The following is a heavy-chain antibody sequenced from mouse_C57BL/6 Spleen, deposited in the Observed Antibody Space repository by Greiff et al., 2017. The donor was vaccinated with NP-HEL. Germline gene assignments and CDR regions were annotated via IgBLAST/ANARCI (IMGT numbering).Heavy chain of an antibody. J-gene: IGHJ3*01. Sequence: QVQLKESGAELAKPGASVTLSCKASGYTFTSSWMPWVHQRPGPGLEWIGYINPSSGYTKYNQKFKDKATLTTDKSSSTAYMQLSSLTYEDSAVYYCARRGTTVPSPAYWGQGTLVTVSA. V-gene: IGHV1-7*01. CDR1: GYTFTSSW. D-gene: IGHD1-1*01. CDR2: INPSSGYT. CDR3: ARRGTTVPSPAY.